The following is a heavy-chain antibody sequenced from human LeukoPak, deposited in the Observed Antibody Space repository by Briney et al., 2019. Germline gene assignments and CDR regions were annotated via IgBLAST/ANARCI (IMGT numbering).Heavy chain of an antibody. Sequence: SETLSLTCTVSGGSISSYYWSWIRQPPEKGLEWIGYIYHSGSTNYNPSLKSRVTISVDTSKNQFSRKLSSVTAADTAVYYCARHGYSYGYFDYWGQGTLVTVSS. CDR2: IYHSGST. CDR3: ARHGYSYGYFDY. V-gene: IGHV4-59*08. D-gene: IGHD5-18*01. J-gene: IGHJ4*02. CDR1: GGSISSYY.